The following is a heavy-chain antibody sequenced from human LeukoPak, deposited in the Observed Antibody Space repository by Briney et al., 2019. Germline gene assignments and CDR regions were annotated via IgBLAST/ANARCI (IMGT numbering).Heavy chain of an antibody. D-gene: IGHD2-15*01. V-gene: IGHV3-23*01. J-gene: IGHJ1*01. CDR3: ANYRSGGGGYYSGLEH. CDR1: GFTFSNYA. CDR2: TRGSGEIR. Sequence: GGSLRLSCAASGFTFSNYAMTWVRQAPGKGLEWVSRTRGSGEIRLYAESVKGRFTISRTNSENTLYLQMNSLRAEDTAVYYCANYRSGGGGYYSGLEHWGQGTLVAVSS.